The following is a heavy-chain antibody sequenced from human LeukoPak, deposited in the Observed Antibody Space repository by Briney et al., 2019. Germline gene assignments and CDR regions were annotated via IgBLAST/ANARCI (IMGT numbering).Heavy chain of an antibody. J-gene: IGHJ6*03. CDR2: INSDGSST. CDR1: GFTFSSYW. V-gene: IGHV3-74*01. D-gene: IGHD6-13*01. CDR3: ARDGVSSWPYYYYYYMDV. Sequence: GGSLRLSCAASGFTFSSYWIHWVRQAPGKGLVWVSRINSDGSSTTYADSVKGRFTIPRDNAKNPLYLQMNSLRAEDTAVYYCARDGVSSWPYYYYYYMDVWGKGTTVTVSS.